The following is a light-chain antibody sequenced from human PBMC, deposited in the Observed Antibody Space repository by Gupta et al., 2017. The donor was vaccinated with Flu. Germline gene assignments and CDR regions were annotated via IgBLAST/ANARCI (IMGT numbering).Light chain of an antibody. CDR2: DDS. CDR1: NFGSHS. V-gene: IGLV3-21*02. J-gene: IGLJ3*02. CDR3: QVWDSVTDHPV. Sequence: SYVLTQPPSVSVAPGQTARITCGTSNFGSHSYSVHWYQQKPGQAPVLVVYDDSARPSGIPERFSGSNSGNTATLTISRVEDGDEADYYCQVWDSVTDHPVFGGGTKLTVL.